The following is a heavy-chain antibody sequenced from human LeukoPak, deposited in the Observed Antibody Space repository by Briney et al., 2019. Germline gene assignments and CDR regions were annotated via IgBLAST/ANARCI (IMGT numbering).Heavy chain of an antibody. CDR3: ARGVQQWLTRHNWFDP. V-gene: IGHV4-38-2*02. D-gene: IGHD6-19*01. CDR1: GYSISSGYY. Sequence: SETLSLTCTVSGYSISSGYYWGWIRQPPGKGLEWIGSIYHSGSTYYNPSLKSRVTTSVDTSKNQFSLKLSSVTAADTAVYYCARGVQQWLTRHNWFDPWGQGTLVTVSS. CDR2: IYHSGST. J-gene: IGHJ5*02.